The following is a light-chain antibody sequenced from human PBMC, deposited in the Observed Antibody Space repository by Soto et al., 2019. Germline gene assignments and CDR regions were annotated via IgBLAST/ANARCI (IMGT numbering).Light chain of an antibody. V-gene: IGLV2-14*01. Sequence: QSVLTQPASVSGSPEQSITISCTGTSRDVGGYNYVSWYQQHPDRAPKVMIYEVSNRPSGVSNRFSGSKSGNTASLTISGLQAEDEADYYCSSFTSSSTLVVFGTGTKLTVL. CDR2: EVS. J-gene: IGLJ1*01. CDR3: SSFTSSSTLVV. CDR1: SRDVGGYNY.